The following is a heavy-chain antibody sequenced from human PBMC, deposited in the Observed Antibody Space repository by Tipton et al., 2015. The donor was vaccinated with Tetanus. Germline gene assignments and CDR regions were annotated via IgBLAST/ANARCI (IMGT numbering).Heavy chain of an antibody. Sequence: GSLRLSCAASGFTFSSYWMHWVRQAPGKGLVWVSRVSGDGSITGYADSVKGRFTISRDHAKNTVYLQMNSLRAEDTAVYFCARRSLTNYGLDVWGQGTPVTVSS. J-gene: IGHJ6*02. CDR1: GFTFSSYW. CDR2: VSGDGSIT. D-gene: IGHD1-1*01. V-gene: IGHV3-74*01. CDR3: ARRSLTNYGLDV.